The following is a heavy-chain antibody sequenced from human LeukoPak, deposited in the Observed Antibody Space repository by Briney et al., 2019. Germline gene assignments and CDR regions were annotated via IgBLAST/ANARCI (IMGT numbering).Heavy chain of an antibody. V-gene: IGHV4-39*01. CDR3: ARRTGYSRTIDY. J-gene: IGHJ4*02. CDR2: IYYSGST. Sequence: SETLSLTCTVSGGSISSSSYHWGWICQPPGKGLEWIGSIYYSGSTYYNPSLKSRVTISVDTSKNQFSLKLSSVTAADTAVYYCARRTGYSRTIDYWGQGTLVTVSS. D-gene: IGHD6-13*01. CDR1: GGSISSSSYH.